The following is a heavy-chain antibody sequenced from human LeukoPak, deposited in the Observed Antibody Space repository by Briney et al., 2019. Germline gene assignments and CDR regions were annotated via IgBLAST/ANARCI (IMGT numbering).Heavy chain of an antibody. D-gene: IGHD5-12*01. CDR3: ASVGYSGYDFERGDDY. CDR2: INPSGGST. J-gene: IGHJ4*02. CDR1: GYTFTSYY. Sequence: GASVKVSCKASGYTFTSYYMHWVRQAPGQGLEWMGIINPSGGSTSYAQKFQGRVTMTRDTSTSTVYMELSSLRSEDTAVYYCASVGYSGYDFERGDDYWGQGTLVTVSS. V-gene: IGHV1-46*01.